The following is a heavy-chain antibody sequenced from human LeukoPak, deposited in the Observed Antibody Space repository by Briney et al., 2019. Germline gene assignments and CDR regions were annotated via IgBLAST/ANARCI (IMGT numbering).Heavy chain of an antibody. CDR1: GFTSSTYS. V-gene: IGHV3-21*01. CDR3: ARNLMVRGVPPNYGMDV. D-gene: IGHD3-10*01. CDR2: ISSGGNYI. J-gene: IGHJ6*02. Sequence: PGGSLRLSCAASGFTSSTYSMNWVRQAPGKGLEWVSSISSGGNYIYYADSMKGRFTISRDNAKNSLYLQMNSLRAEDTAVYYCARNLMVRGVPPNYGMDVWGQGTTVTVSS.